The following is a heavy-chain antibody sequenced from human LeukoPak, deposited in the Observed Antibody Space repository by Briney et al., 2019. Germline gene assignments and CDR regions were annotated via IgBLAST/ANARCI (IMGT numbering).Heavy chain of an antibody. CDR2: INPNLSLP. CDR3: ARGPSTVSSFYEH. D-gene: IGHD3-3*02. J-gene: IGHJ4*02. CDR1: GGTYSSYS. V-gene: IGHV1-69*04. Sequence: GASVKVSCKASGGTYSSYSISWVRQAPGQGLEWVGRINPNLSLPSHTQKLQGRVTITADKSTRTVYMELSSLRSEDTAVYYCARGPSTVSSFYEHWGQGTLVTVSS.